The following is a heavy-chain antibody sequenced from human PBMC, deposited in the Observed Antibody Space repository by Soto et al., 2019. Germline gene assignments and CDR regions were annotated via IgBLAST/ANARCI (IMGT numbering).Heavy chain of an antibody. D-gene: IGHD3-3*01. J-gene: IGHJ4*01. CDR3: AKGPQEAYYDFWRSYYIAYYFDY. CDR2: ISGSGGST. V-gene: IGHV3-23*01. Sequence: GGSLRLSCAASGFTFSSYAMSWVRQAPGKGLEWVSAISGSGGSTYYADSVKGRFTISRDNSKNTLYLQMNSLRAEDTAVYDCAKGPQEAYYDFWRSYYIAYYFDYRGHGTLVTVSS. CDR1: GFTFSSYA.